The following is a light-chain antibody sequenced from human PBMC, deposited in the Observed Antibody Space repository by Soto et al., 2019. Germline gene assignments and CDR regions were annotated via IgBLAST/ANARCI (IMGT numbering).Light chain of an antibody. V-gene: IGLV4-69*01. J-gene: IGLJ2*01. Sequence: QPVLTQSPSASASLGASVKLTCTLSSGHSSYTIAWHQQQPEKGPRYLMKLNTDGSHSRGDGIPDRFSGSWSGAERYLTISSLQSEDEADYYCQTWGAGIVVFGGGTKLTVL. CDR2: LNTDGSH. CDR3: QTWGAGIVV. CDR1: SGHSSYT.